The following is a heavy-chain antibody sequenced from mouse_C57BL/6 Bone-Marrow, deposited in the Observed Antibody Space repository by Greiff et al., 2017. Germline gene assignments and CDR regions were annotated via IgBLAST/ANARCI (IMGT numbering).Heavy chain of an antibody. Sequence: VQLQESGPELVKPGASVKISCKASGYAFSSSWMNWVKQRPGKGLEWIGRIYPGDGDTNYNGKFKGKATLTADKSSSTAYMQLSSLTSEDSAVYFCASRYGNYLYYFDYWGQGTTLTVSS. V-gene: IGHV1-82*01. D-gene: IGHD2-1*01. CDR1: GYAFSSSW. CDR2: IYPGDGDT. CDR3: ASRYGNYLYYFDY. J-gene: IGHJ2*01.